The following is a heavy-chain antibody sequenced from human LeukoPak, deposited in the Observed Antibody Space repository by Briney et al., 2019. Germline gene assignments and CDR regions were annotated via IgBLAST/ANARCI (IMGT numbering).Heavy chain of an antibody. J-gene: IGHJ4*02. CDR2: ISSSGSTI. V-gene: IGHV3-48*04. CDR3: ARDPQRGYCSGGSCSYYFDY. Sequence: GGSLRLSCAASGFTFSSYSMNWVRQAPGKGLEWVSYISSSGSTIYYADSVKGRFTISRDNAKNSLYLQMNSLRAEDTAVYYCARDPQRGYCSGGSCSYYFDYWGQGTLVTVSS. CDR1: GFTFSSYS. D-gene: IGHD2-15*01.